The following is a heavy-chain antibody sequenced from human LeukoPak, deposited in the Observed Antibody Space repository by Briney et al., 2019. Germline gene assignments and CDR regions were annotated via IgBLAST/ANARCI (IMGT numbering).Heavy chain of an antibody. CDR1: GFTVSSNY. CDR2: IYSGGST. Sequence: PGGSLRLSCAASGFTVSSNYMSWVRQAPGKGLEWVSVIYSGGSTYYADSVKGRFTISRDNSKNTLYLQMNSLRAEDTAVYYCARDMGYYYGSGSYFDYWGQGTLVTVSS. CDR3: ARDMGYYYGSGSYFDY. V-gene: IGHV3-66*01. J-gene: IGHJ4*02. D-gene: IGHD3-10*01.